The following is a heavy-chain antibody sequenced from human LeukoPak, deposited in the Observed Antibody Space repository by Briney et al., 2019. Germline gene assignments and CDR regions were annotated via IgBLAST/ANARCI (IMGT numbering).Heavy chain of an antibody. J-gene: IGHJ6*02. CDR1: GFTFSSHA. Sequence: GGSLRLSCAASGFTFSSHALSWVRQAPGKGLQWVSTISGSGGSTYYADSVKGRFTISRDNSKNTLYLQMKSLRAEDMAVYYCAKVRSSYSYGMDVWGQGTTVTVSS. V-gene: IGHV3-23*01. D-gene: IGHD6-13*01. CDR2: ISGSGGST. CDR3: AKVRSSYSYGMDV.